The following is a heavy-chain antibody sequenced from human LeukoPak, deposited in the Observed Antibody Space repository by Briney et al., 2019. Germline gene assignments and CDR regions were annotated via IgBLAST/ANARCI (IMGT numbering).Heavy chain of an antibody. CDR3: ARQDDKYGGDY. D-gene: IGHD3-22*01. CDR1: GFTFSTYA. CDR2: ISFDGTDK. Sequence: PGRSLRLSCATSGFTFSTYAMHWVRQAPGEGLEWVAVISFDGTDKYYADSVKGRFTISRDSSKNTLYLQMNSLRAEDSAVYYCARQDDKYGGDYWGQGTLVTVSS. V-gene: IGHV3-30*04. J-gene: IGHJ4*02.